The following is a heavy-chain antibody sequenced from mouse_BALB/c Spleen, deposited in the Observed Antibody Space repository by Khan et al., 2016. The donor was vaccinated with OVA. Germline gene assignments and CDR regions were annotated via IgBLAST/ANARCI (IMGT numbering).Heavy chain of an antibody. CDR1: GYTFTDYN. V-gene: IGHV1S29*02. CDR3: ARELGGAY. CDR2: IYPYNGGA. Sequence: VQLKQSGPELVKPGASVKISCKASGYTFTDYNMHWVKQSHGKSLEWIGYIYPYNGGASYNQNFKNKATLTVDNSSSTAYMERRSLTSEDSAVYYCARELGGAYWGQGTLVTVSA. D-gene: IGHD4-1*01. J-gene: IGHJ3*01.